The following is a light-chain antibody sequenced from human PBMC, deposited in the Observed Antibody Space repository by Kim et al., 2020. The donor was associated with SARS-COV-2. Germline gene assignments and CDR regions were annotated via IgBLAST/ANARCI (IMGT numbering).Light chain of an antibody. CDR1: KLGDKY. CDR2: QDS. CDR3: QAWDSSTVV. V-gene: IGLV3-1*01. Sequence: VSPGQTASITCSGDKLGDKYACWCQQKPGQSPVLVIYQDSKRPSGIPERFSGSNSGNTATLTISGTQAMDEADYYCQAWDSSTVVFGGGTQLTVL. J-gene: IGLJ2*01.